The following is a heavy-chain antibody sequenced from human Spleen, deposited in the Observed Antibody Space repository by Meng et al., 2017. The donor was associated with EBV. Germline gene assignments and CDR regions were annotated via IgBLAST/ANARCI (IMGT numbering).Heavy chain of an antibody. Sequence: QITLKESGPTLVKPTQTLTLTCTFSGFSLTTSGVGVGWIRQPPGKALDWLALIYWDDDKRYSPSLKTRLTITKDASRNQVVLTMTNMDPVDTATYFCAHTAPGGWFDPWGQGTLVTVSS. CDR2: IYWDDDK. CDR1: GFSLTTSGVG. CDR3: AHTAPGGWFDP. V-gene: IGHV2-5*02. J-gene: IGHJ5*02.